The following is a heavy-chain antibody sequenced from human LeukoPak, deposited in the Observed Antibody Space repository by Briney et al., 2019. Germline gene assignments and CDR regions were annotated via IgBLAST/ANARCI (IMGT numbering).Heavy chain of an antibody. J-gene: IGHJ4*02. CDR2: TYYRSKWFY. CDR3: ARSQYYDFWTAYYPFDY. Sequence: SQTLSLTCAISGDSVSSTSATWNWIRQSPSRGLEWLGRTYYRSKWFYDYAVSVRSGITINPDTSKNQFSLQLNSVTPEGTAVYYCARSQYYDFWTAYYPFDYWGQGTLVAVSS. CDR1: GDSVSSTSAT. D-gene: IGHD3-3*01. V-gene: IGHV6-1*01.